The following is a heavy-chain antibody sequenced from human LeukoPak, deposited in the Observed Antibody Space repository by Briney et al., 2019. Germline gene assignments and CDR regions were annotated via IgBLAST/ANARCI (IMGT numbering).Heavy chain of an antibody. D-gene: IGHD2-15*01. CDR3: AKDGTPGDY. V-gene: IGHV3-23*01. J-gene: IGHJ4*02. CDR2: IRGSGGST. Sequence: GGSLRLSCAASGFTFSSSGMSWVRQAPGMGLERVSAIRGSGGSTYYADSVKGRFTISRDNSKNTLYLQMSGLRADDTAVYYCAKDGTPGDYWGQGTRVTVSS. CDR1: GFTFSSSG.